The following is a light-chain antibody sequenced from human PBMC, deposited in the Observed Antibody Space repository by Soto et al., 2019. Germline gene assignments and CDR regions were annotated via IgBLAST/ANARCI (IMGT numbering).Light chain of an antibody. CDR2: GAS. V-gene: IGKV3-20*01. CDR3: QQYGSSPRYT. Sequence: EIVLTQSPGTLSFSPGERATLSCRASQSVSSSYLAWYQQKPGQAPRLLIYGASSRATGIPDRFSGSGSGTDFTLTISRLEPEDFAVYYCQQYGSSPRYTCGQGTKLEIK. CDR1: QSVSSSY. J-gene: IGKJ2*01.